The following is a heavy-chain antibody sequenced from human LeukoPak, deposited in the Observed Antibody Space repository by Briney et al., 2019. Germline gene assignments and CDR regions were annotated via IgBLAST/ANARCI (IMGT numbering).Heavy chain of an antibody. CDR3: ASSSSGLDY. J-gene: IGHJ4*02. V-gene: IGHV4-61*01. CDR2: IYYSGST. D-gene: IGHD6-19*01. Sequence: SETLSLTCAVSGYSISSSYYWSWIRQPPGKGLEWIGYIYYSGSTNYNPSLKSRVTIPVDTSKNQFSLKLSSVTAADTAVYYCASSSSGLDYWGQGTLVTVSS. CDR1: GYSISSSYY.